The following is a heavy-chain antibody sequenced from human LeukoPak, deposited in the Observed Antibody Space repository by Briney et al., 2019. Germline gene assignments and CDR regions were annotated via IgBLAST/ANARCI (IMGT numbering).Heavy chain of an antibody. J-gene: IGHJ4*02. CDR2: INNSGTST. CDR3: ARSLKWNLVGSDY. V-gene: IGHV3-23*05. D-gene: IGHD1-1*01. Sequence: PGGSLRLSCAASGFAFSSYAINWVRQAPGKGLQWVSVINNSGTSTFYAGSVKGRFTISRDNSRNTLYLQMSSLRGEDTALYFCARSLKWNLVGSDYWGQGTLVTVSS. CDR1: GFAFSSYA.